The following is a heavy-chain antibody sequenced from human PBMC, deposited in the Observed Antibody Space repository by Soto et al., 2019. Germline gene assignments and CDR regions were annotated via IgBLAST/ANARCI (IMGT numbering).Heavy chain of an antibody. CDR3: ARGGCGVTYTNCYYYYYMDV. V-gene: IGHV4-39*01. CDR1: GGSISSSSYY. Sequence: SQTLSLTCTVSGGSISSSSYYWGWIRQPPGKGLEWIGSIYYSGSTYYNPSLKSRVTISVDTSKNQFSLKLSSVTAADTAVYYCARGGCGVTYTNCYYYYYMDVWGKGTTVTVSS. J-gene: IGHJ6*03. D-gene: IGHD2-21*02. CDR2: IYYSGST.